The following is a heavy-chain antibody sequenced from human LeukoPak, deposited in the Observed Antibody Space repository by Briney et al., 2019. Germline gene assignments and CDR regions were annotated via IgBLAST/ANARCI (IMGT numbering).Heavy chain of an antibody. CDR1: GYTFTDYY. D-gene: IGHD1-26*01. V-gene: IGHV1-2*06. CDR3: AREIGGATSFDY. J-gene: IGHJ4*02. Sequence: ASVKVSCKASGYTFTDYYMHWVRQAPGQGLEWIGRINPNSGGTDYAQKFQGRVTMTRDTSINTAYMELSRLRSDDTAVYYCAREIGGATSFDYWGQGTLVTVSS. CDR2: INPNSGGT.